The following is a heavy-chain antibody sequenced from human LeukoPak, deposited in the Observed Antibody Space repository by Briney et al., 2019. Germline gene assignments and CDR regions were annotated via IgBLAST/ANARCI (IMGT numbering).Heavy chain of an antibody. J-gene: IGHJ4*02. CDR1: GDSISGYY. CDR3: ARRVATKPKYCFDS. Sequence: SETLSLTCTVSGDSISGYYWSWIRQPPGKGLEWIGYIYYSGSTNYNPSLKSRVTISVDTSKNQFSLKLNSVTAADTAVYYCARRVATKPKYCFDSWGQGALVTVSS. V-gene: IGHV4-59*08. D-gene: IGHD5-24*01. CDR2: IYYSGST.